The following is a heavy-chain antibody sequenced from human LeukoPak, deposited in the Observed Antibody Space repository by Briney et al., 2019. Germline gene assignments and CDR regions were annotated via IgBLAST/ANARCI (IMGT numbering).Heavy chain of an antibody. J-gene: IGHJ4*02. CDR1: GGTFSSYA. Sequence: SVKVSCKASGGTFSSYATSWVRQAPGQRLEWMGGIIPIFGTANYAQKFQGRVTITADKSTTTAYMELSSLRSEDTAVYYCARSSIIAAAGPYYFDYWGQGTLVTVSS. CDR2: IIPIFGTA. D-gene: IGHD6-13*01. V-gene: IGHV1-69*06. CDR3: ARSSIIAAAGPYYFDY.